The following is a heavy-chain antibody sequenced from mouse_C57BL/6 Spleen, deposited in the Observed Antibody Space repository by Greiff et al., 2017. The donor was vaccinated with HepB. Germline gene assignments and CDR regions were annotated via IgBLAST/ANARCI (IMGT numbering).Heavy chain of an antibody. CDR2: IDPETGGT. CDR1: GYTFTDYE. Sequence: VQLQQSGAELVRPGASVTLSCKASGYTFTDYEMHWVKQTPVHGLEWIGAIDPETGGTAYNQKFKGKAILTADKSSSTAYMELRSLTSEDSAVYYCTRVIPNWDGFAYWGQGTLVTVSA. J-gene: IGHJ3*01. V-gene: IGHV1-15*01. D-gene: IGHD4-1*02. CDR3: TRVIPNWDGFAY.